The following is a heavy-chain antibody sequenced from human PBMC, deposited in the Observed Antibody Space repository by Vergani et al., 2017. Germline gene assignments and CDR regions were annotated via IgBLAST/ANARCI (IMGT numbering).Heavy chain of an antibody. D-gene: IGHD2-2*01. CDR2: ISAYNGNT. CDR1: GYTFTSYG. Sequence: QVQLVQSGAEVKKPGASVKVSCKASGYTFTSYGISWVRQAPGQGLEWMGWISAYNGNTNYAQKLQGRVTMTRDTSISTAYMELSRLRSDDTAVYYCARDIYCSSTSCSNWFDPWGQGTLVTVSS. V-gene: IGHV1-18*01. J-gene: IGHJ5*02. CDR3: ARDIYCSSTSCSNWFDP.